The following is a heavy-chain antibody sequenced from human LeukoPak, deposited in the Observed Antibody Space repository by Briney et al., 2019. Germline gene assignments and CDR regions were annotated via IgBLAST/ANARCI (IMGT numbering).Heavy chain of an antibody. Sequence: GASVKVSCKASGGTFSSYAISWVRQAPGQGLEWMGRIIPILGIANYAQKFQGRVTITADKSTSTAYMELSSLRSEDTAVYYCARDRKKYCYDSSGYYVGPDAFDIWGQGTMVTVSS. V-gene: IGHV1-69*04. J-gene: IGHJ3*02. D-gene: IGHD3-22*01. CDR3: ARDRKKYCYDSSGYYVGPDAFDI. CDR2: IIPILGIA. CDR1: GGTFSSYA.